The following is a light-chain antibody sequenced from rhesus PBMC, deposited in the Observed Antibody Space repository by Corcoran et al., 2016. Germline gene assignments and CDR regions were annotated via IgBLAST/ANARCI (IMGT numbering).Light chain of an antibody. CDR2: KTS. CDR1: QGISSY. V-gene: IGKV1-43*02. Sequence: DIQMTQSPSSLSASVGDSITITCRASQGISSYLNWYQQKPGKAPKRLIYKTSSLESGVPSRFSGRGSGTDFTLTISSLQPEDFATYYCLQYNSDPPTFGQGTKVEIK. J-gene: IGKJ1*01. CDR3: LQYNSDPPT.